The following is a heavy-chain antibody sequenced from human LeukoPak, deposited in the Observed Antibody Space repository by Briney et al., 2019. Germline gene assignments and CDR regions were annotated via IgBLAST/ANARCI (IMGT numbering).Heavy chain of an antibody. CDR2: IYSGGST. Sequence: SGGSLRLSCAASGFTDSSNYMSWVRQAPGKGLEWVSVIYSGGSTYYADSVKGRFTISRDNSKNTLYLQMNSLRAEDTAVYYCARDLGLGAFDIWGQGTMVTVSS. CDR3: ARDLGLGAFDI. V-gene: IGHV3-53*01. J-gene: IGHJ3*02. D-gene: IGHD5-12*01. CDR1: GFTDSSNY.